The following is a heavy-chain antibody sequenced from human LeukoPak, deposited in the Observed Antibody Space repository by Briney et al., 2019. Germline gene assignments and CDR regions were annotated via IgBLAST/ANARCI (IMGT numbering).Heavy chain of an antibody. J-gene: IGHJ6*03. V-gene: IGHV4-39*07. CDR3: AREAGGSYFGYYYYMDV. CDR1: GGSISSSSYY. D-gene: IGHD1-26*01. Sequence: PSETLSLTCTVSGGSISSSSYYWGWIRQPPGKGLEWIGSIYYSGSTYYNPSLKSRFTISVDTSKNQFSLKLSSVTAADTAVYYCAREAGGSYFGYYYYMDVWGKGTTVTVSS. CDR2: IYYSGST.